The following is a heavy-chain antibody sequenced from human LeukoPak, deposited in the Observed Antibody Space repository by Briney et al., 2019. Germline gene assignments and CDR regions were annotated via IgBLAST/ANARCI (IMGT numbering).Heavy chain of an antibody. CDR1: GFTFSDYY. CDR2: ISSSNTYT. CDR3: AKIGGSLYYYYGMDV. J-gene: IGHJ6*02. Sequence: GGFLRLSCAASGFTFSDYYMSWIRQAPGKGLEWLSYISSSNTYTNYADSVKGRFTISRDNAKNSLYLQMSSLGAEDTAVYYCAKIGGSLYYYYGMDVWGRGTTVTVSS. D-gene: IGHD1-26*01. V-gene: IGHV3-11*06.